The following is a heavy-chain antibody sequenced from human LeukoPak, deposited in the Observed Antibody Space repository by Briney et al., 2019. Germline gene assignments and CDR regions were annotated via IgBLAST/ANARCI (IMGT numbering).Heavy chain of an antibody. Sequence: PGGSLRLSCAASGFTFSSYAMNWVRQAPGKGLEWVSSISSSSSYIYYADSVKGRFTISRDNAKNSLYLQMNSLRAEDTAVYYCASSSSSGWFDPWGQGTLVTVSS. V-gene: IGHV3-21*01. CDR3: ASSSSSGWFDP. CDR2: ISSSSSYI. CDR1: GFTFSSYA. J-gene: IGHJ5*02. D-gene: IGHD6-6*01.